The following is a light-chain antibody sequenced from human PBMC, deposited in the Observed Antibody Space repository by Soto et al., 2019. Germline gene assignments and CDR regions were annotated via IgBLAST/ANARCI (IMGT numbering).Light chain of an antibody. J-gene: IGKJ4*01. CDR1: QSGRSSY. CDR3: QQYGNAIT. CDR2: GTY. V-gene: IGKV3-20*01. Sequence: EIVLKQSPGLVYLSPGERATLSGRASQSGRSSYLAWYQQKFGQAPRLLISGTYIRASGIPDRFRGSGSGTDFTLTISRLEPEDFALYYCQQYGNAITFGGGTKVEIK.